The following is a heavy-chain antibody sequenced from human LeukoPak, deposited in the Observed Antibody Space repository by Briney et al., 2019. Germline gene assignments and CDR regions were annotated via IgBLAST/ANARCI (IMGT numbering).Heavy chain of an antibody. CDR1: GYSFSDYH. CDR2: MAPRDDGA. V-gene: IGHV1-46*01. CDR3: AREVRTGIGATDY. J-gene: IGHJ4*02. Sequence: ASVKVSCKASGYSFSDYHVHWVRQAPGQGLEWVGIMAPRDDGASYAQKLQGRVTITTDTSTSTIYMDLSSLRPEDTAIYYCAREVRTGIGATDYWGQGTLVTVSS. D-gene: IGHD1-14*01.